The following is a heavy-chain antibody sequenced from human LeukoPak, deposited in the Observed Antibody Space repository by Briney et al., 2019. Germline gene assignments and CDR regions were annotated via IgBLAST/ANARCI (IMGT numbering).Heavy chain of an antibody. CDR1: GFTFSSYA. CDR3: AKASLGYSYGADY. J-gene: IGHJ4*02. Sequence: GGSLRLSCAASGFTFSSYAMSWVRRAPGKGLEWVSAISGSGGSTYYADSVKGRFTISRDNSKNTLYLQMNSLRAEDTAVYYCAKASLGYSYGADYWGQGTLVTVSS. D-gene: IGHD5-18*01. V-gene: IGHV3-23*01. CDR2: ISGSGGST.